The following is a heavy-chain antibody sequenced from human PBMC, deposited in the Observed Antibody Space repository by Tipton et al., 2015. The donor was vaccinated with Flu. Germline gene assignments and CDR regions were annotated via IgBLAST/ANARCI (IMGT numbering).Heavy chain of an antibody. D-gene: IGHD3-3*01. CDR2: IFYTGDT. CDR3: ARVERGFCDL. J-gene: IGHJ2*01. V-gene: IGHV4-59*11. Sequence: TLSLTCTVSGGSFSSHYWTWIRQRPGKGLEWIGYIFYTGDTNYNPSLLSRVTISQDTSKNQFSLKLSAVTAADTAVYFCARVERGFCDLWGRGTLATVSS. CDR1: GGSFSSHY.